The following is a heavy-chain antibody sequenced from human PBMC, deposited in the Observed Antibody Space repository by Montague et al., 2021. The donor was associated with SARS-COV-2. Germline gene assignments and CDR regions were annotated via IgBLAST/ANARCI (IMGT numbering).Heavy chain of an antibody. CDR2: VHYTGST. J-gene: IGHJ4*02. CDR3: ARAQNTCFIANCVNYFEV. Sequence: SETLSLTCEVSGGSISSYYWSWIRQSPGKGLEWIGYVHYTGSTKYTPSLKTRVTLSLDTPKNHFSLKLRSVTAADMAIYYCARAQNTCFIANCVNYFEVWGLGALVTVSS. CDR1: GGSISSYY. V-gene: IGHV4-59*01. D-gene: IGHD1-1*01.